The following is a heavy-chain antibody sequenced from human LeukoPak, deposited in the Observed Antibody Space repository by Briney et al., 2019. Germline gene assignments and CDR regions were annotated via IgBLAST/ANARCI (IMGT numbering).Heavy chain of an antibody. Sequence: PSQTLSLTCTVSGGSISSGGYYWSWIRQHPGKGLEWIGYIYYSGSTYYNPSLKSRVTISVDTSKNQFSLKLSSATAADTAVYYCARGRSNYGMDVWGQGTTVTVSS. CDR2: IYYSGST. CDR1: GGSISSGGYY. V-gene: IGHV4-31*03. CDR3: ARGRSNYGMDV. J-gene: IGHJ6*02.